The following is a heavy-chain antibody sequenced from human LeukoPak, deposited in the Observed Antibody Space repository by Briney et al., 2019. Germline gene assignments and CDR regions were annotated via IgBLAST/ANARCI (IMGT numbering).Heavy chain of an antibody. D-gene: IGHD1-26*01. V-gene: IGHV3-30-3*01. CDR3: ARRGVVGSTTEFAFDH. J-gene: IGHJ4*02. CDR1: GCTFSSYA. Sequence: SGGSLRLSCAASGCTFSSYAMHWVRQAPGKGLQWVSVISSNGNTKYYADSVKGRFTVSRDNSKNTLYLQMDSLRAEDTAVYYCARRGVVGSTTEFAFDHWGQGTLVTVSS. CDR2: ISSNGNTK.